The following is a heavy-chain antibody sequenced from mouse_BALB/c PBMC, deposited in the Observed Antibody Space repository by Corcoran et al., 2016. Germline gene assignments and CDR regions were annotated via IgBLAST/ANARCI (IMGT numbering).Heavy chain of an antibody. D-gene: IGHD6-1*01. CDR3: AMLLWSYAMDY. J-gene: IGHJ4*01. CDR1: GYTFSSYW. V-gene: IGHV1-9*01. CDR2: ILPGSGST. Sequence: QVQLQQSGAALMKPGASVKISCKATGYTFSSYWIEGVKQRPGHGLEWIGEILPGSGSTNYNEKVKGKATLPADTSSNPAYMQLISLTSEDSAVDYCAMLLWSYAMDYWGQGTAVTVSS.